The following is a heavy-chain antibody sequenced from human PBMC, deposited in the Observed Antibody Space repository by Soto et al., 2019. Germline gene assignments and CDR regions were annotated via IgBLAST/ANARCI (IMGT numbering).Heavy chain of an antibody. J-gene: IGHJ3*02. Sequence: PLRLSCAASGFTFSSVSMTLVRQASGKGLEWVSSISSSRSYIYYADSVKGRFTISRDNAKNSLYLQMNSLRAEDTAVYYCARGDDGYCSGGSCYPPKAFAIRGQGTMVTVSS. V-gene: IGHV3-21*01. D-gene: IGHD2-15*01. CDR1: GFTFSSVS. CDR3: ARGDDGYCSGGSCYPPKAFAI. CDR2: ISSSRSYI.